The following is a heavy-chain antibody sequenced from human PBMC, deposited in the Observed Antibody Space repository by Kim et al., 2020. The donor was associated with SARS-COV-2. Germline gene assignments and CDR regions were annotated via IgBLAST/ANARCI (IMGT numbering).Heavy chain of an antibody. CDR1: GFTFSSYW. CDR3: ARGYWAPFDN. D-gene: IGHD1-26*01. Sequence: GGSLRLSCAASGFTFSSYWMNWVRQAPGKGLEWVANIKQDGGETFYVDSVKGRFTISRDNAKNSLFLQMNSLRAEDTAVYYCARGYWAPFDNWGQGTLVTVSS. J-gene: IGHJ4*02. CDR2: IKQDGGET. V-gene: IGHV3-7*01.